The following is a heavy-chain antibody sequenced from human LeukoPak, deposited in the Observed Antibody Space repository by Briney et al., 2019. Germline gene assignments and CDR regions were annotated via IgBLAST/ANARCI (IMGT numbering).Heavy chain of an antibody. CDR3: ATWRSLPFYSYGPLVFDY. Sequence: GASVKVSCKVSGYTLTELSMHWVRQAPGKGLEWMGGFDPEDGETIYAQKFQGRVTMTEDTSTDTAYMELSSLRSEDTAVYYCATWRSLPFYSYGPLVFDYWGQGTLVTVSS. D-gene: IGHD5-18*01. V-gene: IGHV1-24*01. CDR1: GYTLTELS. J-gene: IGHJ4*02. CDR2: FDPEDGET.